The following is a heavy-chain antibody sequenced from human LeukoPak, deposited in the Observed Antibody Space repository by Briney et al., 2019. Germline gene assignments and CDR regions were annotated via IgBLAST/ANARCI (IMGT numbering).Heavy chain of an antibody. CDR2: IKPDNGGT. J-gene: IGHJ6*02. CDR3: ARGKDCSGGTCYSYYYSGMDV. D-gene: IGHD2-15*01. V-gene: IGHV1-2*02. Sequence: ASVKVSCKASGCIFTGHYIYWVRQAPGQGLEWMGWIKPDNGGTKYAQKFQGRVTMTRDTSISTAYMEMSRLRSDDTAVYYCARGKDCSGGTCYSYYYSGMDVWGQGTTITVSS. CDR1: GCIFTGHY.